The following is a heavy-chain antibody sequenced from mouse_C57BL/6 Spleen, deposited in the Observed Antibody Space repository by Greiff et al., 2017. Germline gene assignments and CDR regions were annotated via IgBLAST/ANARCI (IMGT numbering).Heavy chain of an antibody. Sequence: VQLQESGPGLVAPSQSLSITCNVSGFSLTRYGVDWVRQPPGKGLEWLGELWGGGRTNNNSALMSRLSSSKDNTKSQVFLKMNRRQTDDSAKYYCAKHERETAQATYSYAMDYWGQGTSVTVAS. CDR3: AKHERETAQATYSYAMDY. J-gene: IGHJ4*01. CDR2: LWGGGRT. V-gene: IGHV2-9*01. D-gene: IGHD3-2*02. CDR1: GFSLTRYG.